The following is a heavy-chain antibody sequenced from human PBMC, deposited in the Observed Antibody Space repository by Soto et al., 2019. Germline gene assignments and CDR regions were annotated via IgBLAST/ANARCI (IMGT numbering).Heavy chain of an antibody. V-gene: IGHV3-23*01. Sequence: GGSLRLSCAASGFTFSSYAMSWVRQAPGKGLEWVSAISGSGGSTYYADSVKGRFTISRDNSKNTLYLDLTRLRAEETAVYFCVRDYYDISGYPNTFDMWGQGTMVTVSS. J-gene: IGHJ3*02. CDR1: GFTFSSYA. D-gene: IGHD3-22*01. CDR2: ISGSGGST. CDR3: VRDYYDISGYPNTFDM.